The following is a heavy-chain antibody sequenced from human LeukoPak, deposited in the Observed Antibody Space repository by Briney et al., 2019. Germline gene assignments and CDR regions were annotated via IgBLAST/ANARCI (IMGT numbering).Heavy chain of an antibody. D-gene: IGHD6-6*01. CDR2: INPNSGGT. CDR1: GYTFTGYY. Sequence: SVKVSFKASGYTFTGYYMHWVRQAPGQGLEWMAWINPNSGGTNYAQKFQGRVTMTRDTSISTAYMELSRLRSDDTAVYYCARSPYSSSSRYYFDYWGQGTLVTVSS. CDR3: ARSPYSSSSRYYFDY. J-gene: IGHJ4*02. V-gene: IGHV1-2*02.